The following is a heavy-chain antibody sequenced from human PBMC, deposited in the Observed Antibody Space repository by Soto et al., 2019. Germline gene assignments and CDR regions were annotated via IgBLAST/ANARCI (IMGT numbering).Heavy chain of an antibody. D-gene: IGHD6-13*01. CDR3: ARSRREGHGLAAAGIGH. CDR2: ISYDGNTK. Sequence: GGSLRLSCAASGFAFNTYAMHWVRQAPGKGLQWVAIISYDGNTKHYVDSVKGRFTISRDNSNNTLYLQMDSLTVDDTGFYFCARSRREGHGLAAAGIGHWGQGTLVTVSS. CDR1: GFAFNTYA. V-gene: IGHV3-30*03. J-gene: IGHJ4*02.